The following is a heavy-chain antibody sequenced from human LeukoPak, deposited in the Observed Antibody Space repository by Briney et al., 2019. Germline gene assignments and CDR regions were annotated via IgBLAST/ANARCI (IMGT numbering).Heavy chain of an antibody. CDR2: MNPNSGNT. J-gene: IGHJ5*02. CDR3: ARVFASYSSGWYDGDVDWFDP. D-gene: IGHD6-19*01. CDR1: GYTFTSYD. V-gene: IGHV1-8*03. Sequence: ASVKVSCKASGYTFTSYDINWVRQATGQGLEWMGWMNPNSGNTGYAQKFQGRVTITRNTSISTAYMELSSLRSEDTAVYYCARVFASYSSGWYDGDVDWFDPWGQGTLVTVSS.